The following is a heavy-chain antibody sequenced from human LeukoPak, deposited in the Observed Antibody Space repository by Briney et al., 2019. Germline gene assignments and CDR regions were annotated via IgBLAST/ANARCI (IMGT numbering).Heavy chain of an antibody. J-gene: IGHJ4*02. CDR3: VRVLAAAGTEAFDY. CDR1: GFTFSRYG. Sequence: GGSLRLSCAASGFTFSRYGMHWIRQTPGKGLEWVALISNAGSNKYYADSVEGRFTISRDNSKNTMSLQMNSLKPEDTGVYFCVRVLAAAGTEAFDYWGQGVPVTVSS. D-gene: IGHD6-13*01. CDR2: ISNAGSNK. V-gene: IGHV3-30*03.